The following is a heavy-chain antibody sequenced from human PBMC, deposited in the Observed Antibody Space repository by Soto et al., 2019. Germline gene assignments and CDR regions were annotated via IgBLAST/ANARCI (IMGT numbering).Heavy chain of an antibody. CDR3: ARGSSITMVRGVEFDY. D-gene: IGHD3-10*01. V-gene: IGHV4-59*01. CDR2: IYYSGST. Sequence: TLSLTCTVSGGSISSYYWSWIRQPPGKGLEWIGYIYYSGSTNYNPSLKSRVTISVDTSKNQFSLKLSSVTAADTAVYYCARGSSITMVRGVEFDYWGQGTLVTVSS. J-gene: IGHJ4*02. CDR1: GGSISSYY.